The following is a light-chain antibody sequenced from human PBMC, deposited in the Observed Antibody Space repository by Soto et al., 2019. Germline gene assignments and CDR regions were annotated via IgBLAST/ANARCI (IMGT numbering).Light chain of an antibody. V-gene: IGLV2-14*01. CDR1: SSDVGGYNF. Sequence: SVLPQPASVSVSPGQSITISCTGTSSDVGGYNFASWYQQHPGKAPKLMIHDVTTRPSGVSNRFSGSKSGTTASLTISGLQAEDEADYYCCSYTSSTSYVFGTGTKVTVL. CDR2: DVT. CDR3: CSYTSSTSYV. J-gene: IGLJ1*01.